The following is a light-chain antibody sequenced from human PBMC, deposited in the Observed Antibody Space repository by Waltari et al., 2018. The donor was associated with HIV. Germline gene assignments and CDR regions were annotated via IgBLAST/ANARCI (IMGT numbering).Light chain of an antibody. CDR3: GVWDDTLRGVI. J-gene: IGLJ2*01. V-gene: IGLV1-47*01. CDR2: RNN. CDR1: TSNIGSNS. Sequence: SVLTQPPSASGTPGQRVTISCSGSTSNIGSNSVFWYQHLPGTAPKLLIHRNNQRPSGVPDRFSGSTSGTSASLAISGLRSEDEAEYYCGVWDDTLRGVIFGGGTKVAVL.